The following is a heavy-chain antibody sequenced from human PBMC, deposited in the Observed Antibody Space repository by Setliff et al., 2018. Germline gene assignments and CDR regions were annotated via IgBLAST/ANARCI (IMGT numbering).Heavy chain of an antibody. V-gene: IGHV1-18*01. D-gene: IGHD2-2*01. J-gene: IGHJ4*02. CDR1: TNALTDSV. Sequence: ASVKVSCKTSTNALTDSVVSWVRQAPGQGLEWLGWVSTYNGDTKSAQKFRGRVTMTTDISAKTAYMDLRSLRSDDTAVYYCERLVRYCSTTSCQRTSGDDFWGLGTLVTVSS. CDR2: VSTYNGDT. CDR3: ERLVRYCSTTSCQRTSGDDF.